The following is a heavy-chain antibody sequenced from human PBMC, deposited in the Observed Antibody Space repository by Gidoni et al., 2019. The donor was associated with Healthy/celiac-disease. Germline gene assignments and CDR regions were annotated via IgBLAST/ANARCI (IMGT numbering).Heavy chain of an antibody. CDR1: GFTFSSYA. Sequence: EVQLVESGGGLVQPGGSLRLSCSASGFTFSSYAMHWVRQAPGKGLEYVSAISSNGGSTYYADSVKGRFTISRDNSKNTLYLQMSSLRAEDTAVYYCVKAELEWLLRHWYFDLWGRGTLVTVSS. D-gene: IGHD3-3*01. CDR2: ISSNGGST. V-gene: IGHV3-64D*06. J-gene: IGHJ2*01. CDR3: VKAELEWLLRHWYFDL.